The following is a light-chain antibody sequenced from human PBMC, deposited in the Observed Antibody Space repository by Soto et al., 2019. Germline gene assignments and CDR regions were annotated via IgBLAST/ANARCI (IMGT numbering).Light chain of an antibody. CDR2: AAS. J-gene: IGKJ5*01. Sequence: DIQMTQSPSSVSASVGDRVTISCQASQGISSSLAWYQQKPGKAPKLLIYAASSLQSGVPSRFSGSGSGTHFTFTISSLQTEDIGTYYCQQYDILPITFGRGTRLEIK. V-gene: IGKV1-12*01. CDR3: QQYDILPIT. CDR1: QGISSS.